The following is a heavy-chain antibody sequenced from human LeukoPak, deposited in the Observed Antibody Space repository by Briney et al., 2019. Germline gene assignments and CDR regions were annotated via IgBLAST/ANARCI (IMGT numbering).Heavy chain of an antibody. D-gene: IGHD3-22*01. CDR3: ARDRGYYDSSIDY. V-gene: IGHV3-11*01. Sequence: GGSLRLSCAASGFTFSDYYMSWIRQAPGKGLEWVSYISSSGSTIYYADSVKGRFTISRDNAKDSLYLQMNSLRAEDTAVYYCARDRGYYDSSIDYWGQGTLVTVSS. CDR2: ISSSGSTI. J-gene: IGHJ4*02. CDR1: GFTFSDYY.